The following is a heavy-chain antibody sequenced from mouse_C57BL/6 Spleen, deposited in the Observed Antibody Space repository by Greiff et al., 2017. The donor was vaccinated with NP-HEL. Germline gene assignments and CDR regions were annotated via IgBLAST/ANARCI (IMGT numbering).Heavy chain of an antibody. V-gene: IGHV1-15*01. CDR1: GYTFTDYE. J-gene: IGHJ3*01. CDR2: IDPETGGT. Sequence: QESGAELVRPGASVTLSCKASGYTFTDYEMHWVKQTPVHGLEWIGAIDPETGGTAYNQKFKGKAILTADKSSSTAYMELRSLTSEDSAVYYCTRQGTMVTTGFAYWGQGTLVTVSA. D-gene: IGHD2-2*01. CDR3: TRQGTMVTTGFAY.